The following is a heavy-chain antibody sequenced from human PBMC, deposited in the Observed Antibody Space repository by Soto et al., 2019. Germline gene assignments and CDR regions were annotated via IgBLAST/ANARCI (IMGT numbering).Heavy chain of an antibody. J-gene: IGHJ6*02. CDR1: GGTFSSYA. V-gene: IGHV1-69*13. Sequence: SVKVSCKASGGTFSSYAISWVRQAPGQGLEWMGGIIPIFGTANYAQKFQGRVTITADESTSTAYMELSSLRSEDTAVYYCARAKKMTTEYYYYYYGMDVWGQGTTVTVSS. CDR2: IIPIFGTA. CDR3: ARAKKMTTEYYYYYYGMDV. D-gene: IGHD4-4*01.